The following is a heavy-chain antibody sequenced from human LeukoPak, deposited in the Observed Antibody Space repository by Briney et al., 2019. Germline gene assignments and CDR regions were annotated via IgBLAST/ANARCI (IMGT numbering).Heavy chain of an antibody. CDR1: GYTFTSYY. CDR3: ARSPGPWSGARGYCQH. CDR2: INPSGCST. V-gene: IGHV1-46*01. J-gene: IGHJ1*01. Sequence: ASVKVSCKASGYTFTSYYMHWVRQAPGQGLEWMGIINPSGCSTSYAQKFQGRVTMTRDMSTSTVYMELSSLRSEDTAVYYCARSPGPWSGARGYCQHWGQGTLVTVSS. D-gene: IGHD2-8*02.